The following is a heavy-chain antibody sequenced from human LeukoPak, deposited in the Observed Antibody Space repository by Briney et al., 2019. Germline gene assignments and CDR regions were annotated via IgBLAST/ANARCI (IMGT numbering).Heavy chain of an antibody. Sequence: ASVKVSCKASGYTFTGYYMHWVRQAPGQGLGWMGWINPNSGGTNYAQKFQGRVTMTRDTSISTAYMELSRLRSDDTAVYYCARDHNYYDSSGYYLTWGQGTLVTVSS. J-gene: IGHJ5*02. CDR2: INPNSGGT. CDR3: ARDHNYYDSSGYYLT. V-gene: IGHV1-2*02. CDR1: GYTFTGYY. D-gene: IGHD3-22*01.